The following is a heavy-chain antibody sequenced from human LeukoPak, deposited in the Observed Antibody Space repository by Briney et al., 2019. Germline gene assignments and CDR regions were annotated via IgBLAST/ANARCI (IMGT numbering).Heavy chain of an antibody. V-gene: IGHV3-48*03. Sequence: GGSLRLSCAASGFTFSSYEMNWVRQAPGKRLEWVSYISSSAGSIYLADSVKDRFSVSRDNAKNSLYLQMTSLRAEDTGIYYCARVLLSGYDRPIDFWGQGALVTVSS. D-gene: IGHD5-12*01. CDR3: ARVLLSGYDRPIDF. CDR1: GFTFSSYE. J-gene: IGHJ4*02. CDR2: ISSSAGSI.